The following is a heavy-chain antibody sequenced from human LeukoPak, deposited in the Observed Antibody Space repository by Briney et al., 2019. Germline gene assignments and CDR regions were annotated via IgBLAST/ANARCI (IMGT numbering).Heavy chain of an antibody. CDR2: IKQDGSEK. D-gene: IGHD6-19*01. CDR3: ASPLPSGWYYFDC. Sequence: GGSLRLSCAASGFTFSSYWMSWVRQAPGKGLEWVANIKQDGSEKYYVDSVKGRFTISRDNAKNSLYLQMSSLRAEDTAVYYCASPLPSGWYYFDCWGQGTLVTVSS. J-gene: IGHJ4*02. V-gene: IGHV3-7*01. CDR1: GFTFSSYW.